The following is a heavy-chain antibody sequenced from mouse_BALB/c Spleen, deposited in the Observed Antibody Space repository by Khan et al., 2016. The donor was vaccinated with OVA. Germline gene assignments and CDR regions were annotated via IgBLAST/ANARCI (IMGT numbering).Heavy chain of an antibody. CDR3: ARGYEFFPY. Sequence: VQLQQSGPDLVKPGASVKISCKASCYSFTVYYMTWVKQSHGKSPEWIGRVNPNNGDTNYNQNFKGKAILTVDKSSNTAYMELRSLTSEDSAVFYCARGYEFFPYWGQGTLVTVSA. CDR2: VNPNNGDT. V-gene: IGHV1-26*01. D-gene: IGHD2-12*01. CDR1: CYSFTVYY. J-gene: IGHJ3*01.